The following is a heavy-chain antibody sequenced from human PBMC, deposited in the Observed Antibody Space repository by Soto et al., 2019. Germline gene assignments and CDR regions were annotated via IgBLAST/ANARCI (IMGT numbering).Heavy chain of an antibody. J-gene: IGHJ6*02. Sequence: GGSLRLSCAASGFTFSSYWMSWVRQAPGKGLEWVANIKQDGSEKYYVDSVKGRFTISRDNAKNSLYLQMNSLRAEDTAVYYCARDQEGGGSYYYYYYGMDVWGQGTTVTVSS. CDR3: ARDQEGGGSYYYYYYGMDV. CDR1: GFTFSSYW. CDR2: IKQDGSEK. V-gene: IGHV3-7*01. D-gene: IGHD1-26*01.